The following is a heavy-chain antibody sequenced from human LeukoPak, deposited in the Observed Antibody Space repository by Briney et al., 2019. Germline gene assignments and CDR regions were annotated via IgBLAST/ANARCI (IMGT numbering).Heavy chain of an antibody. Sequence: ASVKVSCKASGYTFSNFGLAWVRQTPGQGLEWMGWINPSNGNTNYAHNFQGRVTMTTATSTSTAYMELRSLRSDDTAVYYCARSNYDFWSGYIYYYYGMDVWGQGTTVTVSS. CDR3: ARSNYDFWSGYIYYYYGMDV. D-gene: IGHD3-3*01. V-gene: IGHV1-18*01. J-gene: IGHJ6*02. CDR1: GYTFSNFG. CDR2: INPSNGNT.